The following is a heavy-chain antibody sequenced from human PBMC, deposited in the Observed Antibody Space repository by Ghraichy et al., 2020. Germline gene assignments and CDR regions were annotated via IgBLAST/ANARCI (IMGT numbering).Heavy chain of an antibody. CDR3: ARPSYSSSSGHFDY. CDR2: IYYSGST. CDR1: GGSISSSSYY. Sequence: SETLSLTCTVSGGSISSSSYYWGWIRQPPGKGLEWIGSIYYSGSTYYNPSLKSRVTISVDTSKNQFSLKLSSVTAADTAVYYCARPSYSSSSGHFDYWGQGTLVTVSS. V-gene: IGHV4-39*01. J-gene: IGHJ4*02. D-gene: IGHD6-6*01.